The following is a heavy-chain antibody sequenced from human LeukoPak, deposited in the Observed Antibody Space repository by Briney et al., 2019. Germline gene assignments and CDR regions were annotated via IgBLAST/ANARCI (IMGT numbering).Heavy chain of an antibody. J-gene: IGHJ6*04. CDR2: ISSSGSTI. CDR3: ARDPTMTTVTRYGMDV. D-gene: IGHD4-17*01. V-gene: IGHV3-48*03. Sequence: GGSLRLSCAASGFTFSSYEMNWVRQAPGKGLEWVSYISSSGSTIYYADSVKGRFTISRDNAKNSLYLQMNSLRAEDTAVYYCARDPTMTTVTRYGMDVWGKGTTVTVSS. CDR1: GFTFSSYE.